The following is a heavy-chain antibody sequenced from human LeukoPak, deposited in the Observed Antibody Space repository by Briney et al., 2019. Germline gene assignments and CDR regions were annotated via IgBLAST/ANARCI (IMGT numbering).Heavy chain of an antibody. CDR1: GGSFSGYY. V-gene: IGHV4-34*01. CDR3: ARVFPRYGSGSSSDY. D-gene: IGHD3-10*01. J-gene: IGHJ4*02. Sequence: SETLSLTCAVYGGSFSGYYWSWIRQPPGKGLEWIGEINHSGSTNYNPSLKSRVTISVDTSKNQFSLKLSSVTAADTAVYYCARVFPRYGSGSSSDYWGQGNLVTVSS. CDR2: INHSGST.